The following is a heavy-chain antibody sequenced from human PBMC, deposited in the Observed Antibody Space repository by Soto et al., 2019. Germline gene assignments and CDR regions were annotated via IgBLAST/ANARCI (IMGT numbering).Heavy chain of an antibody. J-gene: IGHJ4*02. D-gene: IGHD3-16*01. V-gene: IGHV4-4*02. CDR3: ARAGTLTSEKGSYDDY. Sequence: QVQLQESGPGLVKPSGTLSLTCVVSSGSISSSNWWSWVRQPPGKGLEWVGEIYHSGSTNYNPSLKSRVTISVDKSKNQFSLNLSSVTAADTAVYYCARAGTLTSEKGSYDDYWGQGTLVTVSS. CDR2: IYHSGST. CDR1: SGSISSSNW.